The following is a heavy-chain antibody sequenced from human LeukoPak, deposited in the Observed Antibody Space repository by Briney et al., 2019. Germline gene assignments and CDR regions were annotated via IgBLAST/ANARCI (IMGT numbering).Heavy chain of an antibody. J-gene: IGHJ4*02. D-gene: IGHD3-10*01. V-gene: IGHV3-33*06. Sequence: PGRSLRLSCAGSGFTFSGYGMEWVRQAPGKGLEWLAAIMHDGSKTWYEDSVKGRFTISRDDSKSTLYLEMNSLRVEDTAAYYCAKDMVRGAQGGPFDYWGQGTLVTVSS. CDR3: AKDMVRGAQGGPFDY. CDR2: IMHDGSKT. CDR1: GFTFSGYG.